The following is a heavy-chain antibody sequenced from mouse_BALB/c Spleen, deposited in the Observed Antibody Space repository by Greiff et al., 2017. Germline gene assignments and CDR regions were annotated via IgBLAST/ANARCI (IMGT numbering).Heavy chain of an antibody. CDR3: ARSSLLLRPDY. Sequence: EVKLMESGGGLVKPGGSLKLSCAASGFTFSSYAMSWVRQTPEKRLEWVASISSGGSTYYPDSVKGRFTISRDNARNILYLQMSSLRSEDTAMYYCARSSLLLRPDYWGQGTTLTVSS. CDR2: ISSGGST. CDR1: GFTFSSYA. V-gene: IGHV5-6-5*01. J-gene: IGHJ2*01. D-gene: IGHD1-1*01.